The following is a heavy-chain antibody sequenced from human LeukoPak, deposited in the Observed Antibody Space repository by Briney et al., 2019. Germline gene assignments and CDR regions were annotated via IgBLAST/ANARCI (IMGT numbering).Heavy chain of an antibody. Sequence: SQTLSLTCTVSGDSISSGGYYWTWIRQHPGKGLEWIGYIYYSGSTYYNPSLKSRVTISVDTSKNQVSLKLSSVTAADTAVYYCARVSITMIFNYWGQGTLVTVSS. CDR3: ARVSITMIFNY. CDR1: GDSISSGGYY. V-gene: IGHV4-31*03. J-gene: IGHJ4*02. CDR2: IYYSGST. D-gene: IGHD3-22*01.